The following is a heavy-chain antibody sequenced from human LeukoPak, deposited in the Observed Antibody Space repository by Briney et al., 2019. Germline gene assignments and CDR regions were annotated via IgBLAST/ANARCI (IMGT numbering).Heavy chain of an antibody. D-gene: IGHD2-15*01. Sequence: GGSLRLSCAASGFMFRRAWMSWVRQAPGKGLEWVANINEDGSETNVVESVKGRFTISRDNAKNSLDLQMNSLRAEDTAVYYCARILYGGAFDIWGQGTMVTVSS. CDR3: ARILYGGAFDI. CDR1: GFMFRRAW. V-gene: IGHV3-7*01. CDR2: INEDGSET. J-gene: IGHJ3*02.